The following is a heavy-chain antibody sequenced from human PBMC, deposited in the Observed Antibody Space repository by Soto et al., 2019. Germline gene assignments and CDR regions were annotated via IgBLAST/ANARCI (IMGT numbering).Heavy chain of an antibody. V-gene: IGHV4-4*02. D-gene: IGHD3-22*01. Sequence: SETLSLTCAVSGGSISSSNWWSWVRQPPGKGLEWIGEIYHSGSTNYNPSLNSRVTISVDKSKNQFSLKLSSVTAADTAVYYCARRGYYDSSGSHDAFAIWGQGTLVTVSS. CDR2: IYHSGST. CDR1: GGSISSSNW. J-gene: IGHJ3*02. CDR3: ARRGYYDSSGSHDAFAI.